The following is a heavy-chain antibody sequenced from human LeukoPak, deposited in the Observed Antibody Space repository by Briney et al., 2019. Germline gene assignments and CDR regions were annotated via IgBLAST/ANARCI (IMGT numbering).Heavy chain of an antibody. D-gene: IGHD3-10*01. J-gene: IGHJ5*02. CDR1: GFTLSNAW. Sequence: GGSLRLSCAASGFTLSNAWMSWVRQAPGKGLEWVGRIKSKTDGGTTDYAAPVKGRFTISRDDSKNTLYLQMNSLKTEDTAVYYCTTMVRGVIITTEWFDPWGQGTLVTVSS. CDR3: TTMVRGVIITTEWFDP. V-gene: IGHV3-15*01. CDR2: IKSKTDGGTT.